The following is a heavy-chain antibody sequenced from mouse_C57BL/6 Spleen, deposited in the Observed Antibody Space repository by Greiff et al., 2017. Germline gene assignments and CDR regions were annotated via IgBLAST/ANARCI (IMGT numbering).Heavy chain of an antibody. J-gene: IGHJ2*01. CDR2: IYPGDGDT. CDR3: ARSRGSSYYFDY. CDR1: GYAFSSYW. Sequence: VQLQQSGAELVKPGASVKISCKASGYAFSSYWMNWVKQRPGKGLEWIGQIYPGDGDTNYNGKFKGKATLTADKSSSTAYMQLSSLTSEDSAVYFCARSRGSSYYFDYWGQGTTLTVSS. D-gene: IGHD1-1*01. V-gene: IGHV1-80*01.